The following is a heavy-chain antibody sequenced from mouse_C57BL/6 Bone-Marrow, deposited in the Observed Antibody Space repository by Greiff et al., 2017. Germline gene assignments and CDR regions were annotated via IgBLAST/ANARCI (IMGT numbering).Heavy chain of an antibody. J-gene: IGHJ2*01. CDR1: GYTFTSYW. Sequence: VQLQQSGAELVRPGTSVKLSCKASGYTFTSYWMHWVKQRPGQGLEWIGVIDPSDSYTNYNQKFKGKATLTVDTSSSTAYMQLSSLTSEDSAVYYWGRGLLPSAGDYWGQGTTLTVSS. CDR2: IDPSDSYT. V-gene: IGHV1-59*01. CDR3: GRGLLPSAGDY. D-gene: IGHD1-1*01.